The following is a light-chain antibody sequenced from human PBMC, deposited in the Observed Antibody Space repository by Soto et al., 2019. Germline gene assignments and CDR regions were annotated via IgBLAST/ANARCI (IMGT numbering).Light chain of an antibody. J-gene: IGLJ3*02. CDR1: SSDIGGYNH. V-gene: IGLV2-14*03. CDR2: DVD. CDR3: CAYTARTTLSWV. Sequence: QSVLTQPTSVSGSPGQSITISCTGVSSDIGGYNHVSWYQQHPGKVPRLIIYDVDNRPLGVSNRFSGCQSGNMASLTISGLQAEDEADYYCCAYTARTTLSWVFGGGTKVTVL.